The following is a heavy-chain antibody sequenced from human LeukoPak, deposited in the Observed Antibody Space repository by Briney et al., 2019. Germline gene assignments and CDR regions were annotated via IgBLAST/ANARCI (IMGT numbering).Heavy chain of an antibody. CDR3: ARGRGVISVFDP. J-gene: IGHJ5*02. D-gene: IGHD3-10*01. Sequence: SVNVSCQASGGTFSSYAISWVRPAPGRGREWMGGIIPIFGTANYAQKFQGRVTITADKSTSTAYMELSSLRSEDTAVYYCARGRGVISVFDPWGQGTLVTVSS. CDR2: IIPIFGTA. V-gene: IGHV1-69*06. CDR1: GGTFSSYA.